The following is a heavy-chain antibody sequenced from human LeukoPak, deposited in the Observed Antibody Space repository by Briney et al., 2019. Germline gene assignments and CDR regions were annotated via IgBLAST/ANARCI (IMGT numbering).Heavy chain of an antibody. CDR1: GYTFTNYG. D-gene: IGHD1-26*01. CDR2: ISAYNGNT. CDR3: ARDLDQYSGRFGGFGHDF. V-gene: IGHV1-18*01. J-gene: IGHJ4*02. Sequence: ASVKVSCKASGYTFTNYGINWVRQAPGQGLEWMGRISAYNGNTNYAQKLQGRVTMTTDASTSTAYMELRSLRSDDTAVYYCARDLDQYSGRFGGFGHDFWGQGTLVTVSS.